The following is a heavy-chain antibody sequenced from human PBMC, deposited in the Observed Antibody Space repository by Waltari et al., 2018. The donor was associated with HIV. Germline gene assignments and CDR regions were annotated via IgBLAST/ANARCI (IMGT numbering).Heavy chain of an antibody. Sequence: QLQLQASGPGLVKPSETLSLTCTVSGGSISTSGYSWGWIRQPPGKGLGWIGPIYCSGSAYASPSIRGGVTISADTSKNQFSLRLSSGTAADAAVYYCARGASIGGWVRNDYWGQGSLVTVSS. V-gene: IGHV4-39*07. CDR3: ARGASIGGWVRNDY. CDR2: IYCSGSA. J-gene: IGHJ4*02. CDR1: GGSISTSGYS. D-gene: IGHD6-6*01.